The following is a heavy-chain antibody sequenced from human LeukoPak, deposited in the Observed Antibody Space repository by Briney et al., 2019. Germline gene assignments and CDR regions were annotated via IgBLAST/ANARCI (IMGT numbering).Heavy chain of an antibody. J-gene: IGHJ4*02. CDR1: GFTLRSYD. V-gene: IGHV3-23*01. Sequence: GRSLRLSCAASGFTLRSYDMSCIRQTPWKGLDWLPATSSGGVNSYYADSVRGRITISRNNFHNTLNLQIDIRRAETTALYYCAKEYSGYDFDYWGQGTLVTVSS. CDR3: AKEYSGYDFDY. D-gene: IGHD5-12*01. CDR2: TSSGGVNS.